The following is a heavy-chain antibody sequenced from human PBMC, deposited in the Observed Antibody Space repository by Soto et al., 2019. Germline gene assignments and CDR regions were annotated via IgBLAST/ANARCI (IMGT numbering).Heavy chain of an antibody. CDR2: ISSSGSTI. D-gene: IGHD6-19*01. J-gene: IGHJ3*02. V-gene: IGHV3-48*03. CDR1: GFTFSSYE. Sequence: GGSLRLSCAASGFTFSSYEMNWVRQAPGKGLEWVSYISSSGSTIYYADSVKGRFTISRDNAKNSLYLQMNSLRAEDTAVYYCARDRQWLFLDAFDIWGQGTMVT. CDR3: ARDRQWLFLDAFDI.